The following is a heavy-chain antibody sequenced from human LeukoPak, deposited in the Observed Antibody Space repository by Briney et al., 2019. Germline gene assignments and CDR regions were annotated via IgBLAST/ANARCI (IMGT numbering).Heavy chain of an antibody. V-gene: IGHV3-53*01. D-gene: IGHD3-10*01. J-gene: IGHJ3*02. CDR3: ARRPVWFGELLGAFDI. Sequence: GGSLRLSCAASGFTFSSKYMSWVRQAPGKGLEWVSVIYSGGSTYYSDSVKGRFTISRDNSRNTLYLQMNNLRAEDTAMYYCARRPVWFGELLGAFDIWGQGTMVTVSS. CDR2: IYSGGST. CDR1: GFTFSSKY.